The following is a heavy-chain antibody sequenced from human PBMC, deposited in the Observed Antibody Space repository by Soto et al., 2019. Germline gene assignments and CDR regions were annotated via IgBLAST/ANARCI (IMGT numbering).Heavy chain of an antibody. CDR3: ARAQRGRSSFSFDY. J-gene: IGHJ4*02. D-gene: IGHD1-26*01. CDR1: GDSVSNDNYY. Sequence: PSETLSLTCAVSGDSVSNDNYYWSWIRQPPGKGLEWIGYIYYSGTTNYNPSLKSRLSLSVDMSKNQFSLELASVTAADTAVYFCARAQRGRSSFSFDYWGQGALVTVSS. V-gene: IGHV4-61*01. CDR2: IYYSGTT.